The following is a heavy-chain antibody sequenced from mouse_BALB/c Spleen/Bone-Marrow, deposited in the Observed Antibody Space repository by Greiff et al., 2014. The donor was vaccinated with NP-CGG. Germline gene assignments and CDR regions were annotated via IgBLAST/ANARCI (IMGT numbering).Heavy chain of an antibody. CDR3: ARRGPGFDY. D-gene: IGHD3-3*01. CDR2: IYPGDGDT. J-gene: IGHJ2*01. CDR1: GYAFSSYW. Sequence: QVHVKQSGAELVRPGSSVKISCKASGYAFSSYWMNWVKQRPVQGLEWIGQIYPGDGDTNYNGKFKGKATLTADKSSSTAYMQLSSLTSEDSAVYFCARRGPGFDYWGQGTTLTVSS. V-gene: IGHV1-80*01.